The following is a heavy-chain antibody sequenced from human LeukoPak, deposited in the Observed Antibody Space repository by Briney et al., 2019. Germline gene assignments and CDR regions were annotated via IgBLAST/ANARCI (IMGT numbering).Heavy chain of an antibody. CDR1: GGSISSGGYY. D-gene: IGHD7-27*01. CDR2: IYYSGST. J-gene: IGHJ4*02. V-gene: IGHV4-31*03. Sequence: SQTPSLTCTVSGGSISSGGYYWSWIRQHPGKGLEWIGYIYYSGSTYYNPSLKSRVTISVDTSKNQFSLKLSSVTAADTAVYYCARDTPTGEVFYWGQGTLVTVSS. CDR3: ARDTPTGEVFY.